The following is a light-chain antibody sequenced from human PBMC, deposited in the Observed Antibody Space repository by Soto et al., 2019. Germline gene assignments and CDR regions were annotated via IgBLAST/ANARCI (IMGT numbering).Light chain of an antibody. CDR2: QTS. CDR1: QYINTR. Sequence: EIVLTQSPATLSSFRGDRVTLSCRASQYINTRLAWYQHRPGQAPRLLIYQTSLRAAGIPARFSASGSGTDFTLTISSLEPEDFAVYYCQQRSNWPTFGQGTRREIK. CDR3: QQRSNWPT. V-gene: IGKV3-11*01. J-gene: IGKJ5*01.